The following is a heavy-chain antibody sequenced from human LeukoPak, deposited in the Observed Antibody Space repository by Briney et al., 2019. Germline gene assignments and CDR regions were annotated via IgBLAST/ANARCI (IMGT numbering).Heavy chain of an antibody. D-gene: IGHD4-17*01. V-gene: IGHV1-2*06. CDR2: INPNSGGT. CDR3: ASNDYGDYGNWFDP. J-gene: IGHJ5*02. Sequence: ASVKVSCKASGYTFTGYYMHWVRQAPGQGLEWMGRINPNSGGTNYAQKFQGRFTMTRDTSISTAYMELSRLRSDDTAVYYCASNDYGDYGNWFDPWGQGTLVTVSS. CDR1: GYTFTGYY.